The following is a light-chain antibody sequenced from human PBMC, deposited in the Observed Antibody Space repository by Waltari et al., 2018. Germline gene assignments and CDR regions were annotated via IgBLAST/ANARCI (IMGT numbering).Light chain of an antibody. CDR3: AAWDDSLNGQGV. V-gene: IGLV1-44*01. CDR2: SNN. Sequence: QSVLTQPPSASGTPGQRVTISCSGSSSNIGSNTGNWYQQLPGTAPKLLIYSNNQRPSGVPDRFSGSKSGTSASLAISGLQSEDEADYYCAAWDDSLNGQGVFGGGTKLTVL. J-gene: IGLJ3*02. CDR1: SSNIGSNT.